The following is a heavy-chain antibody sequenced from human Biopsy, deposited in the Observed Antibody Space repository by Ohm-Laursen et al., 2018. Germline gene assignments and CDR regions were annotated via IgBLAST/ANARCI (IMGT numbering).Heavy chain of an antibody. D-gene: IGHD2-8*01. J-gene: IGHJ4*02. V-gene: IGHV3-21*01. CDR3: ARDGEAKYCKHGVCPSDF. Sequence: SLRLSCAASGFTFDTYSMNWVRQAPGTGLEWVSSISASGNHIYYTDSVKGRFTASRDNGKNSVYLQMNSLRVEDTAVYYCARDGEAKYCKHGVCPSDFWGQGTLVTVSS. CDR2: ISASGNHI. CDR1: GFTFDTYS.